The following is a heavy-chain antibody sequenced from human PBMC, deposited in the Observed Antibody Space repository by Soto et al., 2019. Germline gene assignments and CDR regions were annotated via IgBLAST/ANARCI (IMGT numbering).Heavy chain of an antibody. J-gene: IGHJ3*02. CDR2: IYHSGMT. CDR1: GGSISTGGYY. V-gene: IGHV4-31*03. CDR3: ATVRWELHDAFDI. Sequence: QVQLQESGPGLVKPSRTLSLTCTVSGGSISTGGYYWSWIRQHPGRGLEWIGYIYHSGMTFSNPSLQSRVAISIDTSKNKFSPKLSSVTAADTAVYYCATVRWELHDAFDIWGQGTMVSVSS. D-gene: IGHD1-26*01.